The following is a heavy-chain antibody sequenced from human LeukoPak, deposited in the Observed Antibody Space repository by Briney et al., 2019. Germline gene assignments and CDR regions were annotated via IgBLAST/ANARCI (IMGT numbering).Heavy chain of an antibody. Sequence: SETLSLTCAVYGGSFSGYYWSWIRQPPGKGLEWIGEINHSGSTNYNPSLKSRVTISVDRSKNQISLKLSSVTGADTAVYYCARCRIQLWWFDPWGQGTLVTVSS. CDR3: ARCRIQLWWFDP. V-gene: IGHV4-34*01. CDR2: INHSGST. D-gene: IGHD5-18*01. J-gene: IGHJ5*02. CDR1: GGSFSGYY.